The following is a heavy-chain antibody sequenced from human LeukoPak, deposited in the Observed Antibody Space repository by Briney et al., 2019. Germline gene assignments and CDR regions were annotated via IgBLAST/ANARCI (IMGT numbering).Heavy chain of an antibody. D-gene: IGHD5/OR15-5a*01. CDR2: IYYSGRT. CDR3: TILYGVYEYYFVY. CDR1: GGSISSYY. V-gene: IGHV4-59*12. J-gene: IGHJ4*02. Sequence: SETLSLTCTVSGGSISSYYWSWMPQPPGKGLEWIGYIYYSGRTNYNTSLKSRVTISVDTSKNQFSLKLSSVTAADTSVYYCTILYGVYEYYFVYSGQGAPCTVSS.